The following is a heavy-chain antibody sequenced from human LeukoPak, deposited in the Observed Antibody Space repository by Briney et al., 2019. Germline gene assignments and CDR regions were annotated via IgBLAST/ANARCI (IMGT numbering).Heavy chain of an antibody. J-gene: IGHJ4*01. CDR3: VSSTGQQFIPYDY. D-gene: IGHD6-13*01. CDR2: IYGDNAA. Sequence: GGSLRLSCAASAVNVTTNYMTWIRQAPGKGLEWVSLIYGDNAAYYAESVRGRFIISRDSLKNTLFLQMNSLRAEDTAVYYCVSSTGQQFIPYDYWGHGTHVTVSS. V-gene: IGHV3-66*02. CDR1: AVNVTTNY.